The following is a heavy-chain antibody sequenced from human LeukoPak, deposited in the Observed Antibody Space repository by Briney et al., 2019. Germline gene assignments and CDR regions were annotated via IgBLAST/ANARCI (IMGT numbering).Heavy chain of an antibody. J-gene: IGHJ3*02. CDR2: ISAYNGST. V-gene: IGHV1-18*01. D-gene: IGHD3-3*01. CDR1: GDTFTTYG. Sequence: ASVKVSSRASGDTFTTYGISWGRQAPGQGREGMGGISAYNGSTNYAQKLQGRVTMTTDTSTSTAYMELRSLRSDDTAVYYCARFRSTIFGVVIINHDAFDIWGQGTMVTVSS. CDR3: ARFRSTIFGVVIINHDAFDI.